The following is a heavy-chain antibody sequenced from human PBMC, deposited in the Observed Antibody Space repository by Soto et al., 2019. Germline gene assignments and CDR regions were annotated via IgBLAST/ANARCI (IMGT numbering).Heavy chain of an antibody. CDR2: ISGYNGKT. D-gene: IGHD3-22*01. CDR1: GYTFTNYG. Sequence: SCKAXGYTFTNYGFSWVRQAPGQGLEWMGWISGYNGKTDYSEKFQDRVTMTIDTSTSSGHMEVRSLRSDDTAIYYCARDNGESSGSLVDNWGQGTLVTVSS. V-gene: IGHV1-18*04. CDR3: ARDNGESSGSLVDN. J-gene: IGHJ4*02.